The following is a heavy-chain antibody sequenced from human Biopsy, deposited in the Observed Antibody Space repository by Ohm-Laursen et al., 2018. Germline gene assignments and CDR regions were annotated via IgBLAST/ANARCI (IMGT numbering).Heavy chain of an antibody. CDR3: AKDLASGSDYYWYFDF. V-gene: IGHV3-9*01. Sequence: SLRLSCAASGFTFDDYALHWVRQAPGKGLEWVSGISWNSGNIGYADSVKGRFTISRDNAKNSVYLQMNSLRAEDTAFYYCAKDLASGSDYYWYFDFWGRGTLVTVSS. CDR1: GFTFDDYA. D-gene: IGHD2-21*01. CDR2: ISWNSGNI. J-gene: IGHJ2*01.